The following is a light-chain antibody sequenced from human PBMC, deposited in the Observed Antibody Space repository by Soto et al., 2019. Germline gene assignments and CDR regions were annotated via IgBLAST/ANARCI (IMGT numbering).Light chain of an antibody. CDR1: SSDVGSYNL. Sequence: LTQPASVSGSPGQSITISCTGTSSDVGSYNLVSWYQQHPGKAPKLMIYEGSKRPSGVSNRFPGSKSGNTASLTISGLQAEDEADYYCCSYAGSSTPYVFGTGTKVTVL. J-gene: IGLJ1*01. CDR2: EGS. V-gene: IGLV2-23*01. CDR3: CSYAGSSTPYV.